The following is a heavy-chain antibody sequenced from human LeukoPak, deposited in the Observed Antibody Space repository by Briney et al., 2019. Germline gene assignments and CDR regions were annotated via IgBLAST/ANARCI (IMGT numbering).Heavy chain of an antibody. Sequence: PGGSLRLSCAVSGLTFSNYVMRWVRQAPGKGLEWVSGISGSGDSTYYADSVKGRFTISRDNSKNTLYLQMNSLRAEDTAVYYCAKEVPVAGHFDYWGQGTLVTVSS. CDR3: AKEVPVAGHFDY. CDR2: ISGSGDST. CDR1: GLTFSNYV. V-gene: IGHV3-23*01. D-gene: IGHD6-19*01. J-gene: IGHJ4*02.